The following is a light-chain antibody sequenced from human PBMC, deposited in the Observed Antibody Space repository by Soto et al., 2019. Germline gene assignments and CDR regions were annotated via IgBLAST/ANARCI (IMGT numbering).Light chain of an antibody. V-gene: IGLV2-14*03. Sequence: QSALTQPASVSGSPGQSITISCTGTSSDVGAYSYVSWYQQHPGKAPKLMIYDVTYRPAGVSNRFSGSKSGNTASRTISGLQAEDEADYYCSSYTRSSTLFGGGTKLTVL. CDR1: SSDVGAYSY. CDR2: DVT. CDR3: SSYTRSSTL. J-gene: IGLJ2*01.